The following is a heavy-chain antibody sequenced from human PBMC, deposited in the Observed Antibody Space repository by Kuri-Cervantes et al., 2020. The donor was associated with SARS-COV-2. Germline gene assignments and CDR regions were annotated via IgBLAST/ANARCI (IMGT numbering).Heavy chain of an antibody. CDR2: ISYDGSNK. D-gene: IGHD4-11*01. CDR3: AKKGDYSNYAERPHYYYYYMDV. V-gene: IGHV3-30-3*02. Sequence: GGSLRLSCAASGFTFSSYPMHWVRQAPGKGLEWVAVISYDGSNKYYADSVKGRFTISRDNSKNTLYLQMNSLRAEDTAVYYCAKKGDYSNYAERPHYYYYYMDVWGKGTTVTVSS. CDR1: GFTFSSYP. J-gene: IGHJ6*03.